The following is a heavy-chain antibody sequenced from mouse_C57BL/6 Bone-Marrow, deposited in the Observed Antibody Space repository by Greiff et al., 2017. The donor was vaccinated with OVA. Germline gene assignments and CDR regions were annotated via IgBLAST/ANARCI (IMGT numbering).Heavy chain of an antibody. D-gene: IGHD2-3*01. Sequence: QVQLKESGPELVKPGASVKISCKASGYAFSSSWMNWVKQRPGKGLEWIGRIYPGDGATNYNGKFKGKATLTADKSSSTAYMQLSSLTSEDSAVYFCARCDGYPYYFDYWGQGTTLTVSS. CDR3: ARCDGYPYYFDY. J-gene: IGHJ2*01. CDR2: IYPGDGAT. CDR1: GYAFSSSW. V-gene: IGHV1-82*01.